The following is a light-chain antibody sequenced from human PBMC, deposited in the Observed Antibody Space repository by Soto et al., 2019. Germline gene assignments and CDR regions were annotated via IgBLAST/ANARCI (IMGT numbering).Light chain of an antibody. V-gene: IGKV3-20*01. J-gene: IGKJ2*01. Sequence: EIVLTQSPGTLSLSPGERATLSCRASQSVSSTFLAWYQQKPGQAPRLLIYGGSSRATGIPDRFSGSGSVTDFTLTISRLEPEDFAVYFCQRYNDSPPGYTFCQGTKLEIK. CDR3: QRYNDSPPGYT. CDR1: QSVSSTF. CDR2: GGS.